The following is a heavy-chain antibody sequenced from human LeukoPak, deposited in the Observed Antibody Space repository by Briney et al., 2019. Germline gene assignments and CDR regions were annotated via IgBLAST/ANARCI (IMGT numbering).Heavy chain of an antibody. J-gene: IGHJ4*02. V-gene: IGHV1-18*01. CDR2: ISAHNGNT. CDR3: ARSGNSSDSASEY. CDR1: VYTFTSYG. D-gene: IGHD6-6*01. Sequence: ASVKVSCKASVYTFTSYGISWVRQAPAQGLEWMGWISAHNGNTNYAQNLRGRVTMTTETSTSPAPMELRSLRSDDTAVYYCARSGNSSDSASEYWGQGPLVSVSS.